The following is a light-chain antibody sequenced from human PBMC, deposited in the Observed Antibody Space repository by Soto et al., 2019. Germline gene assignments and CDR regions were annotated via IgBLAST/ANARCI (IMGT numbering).Light chain of an antibody. CDR2: GAS. CDR3: QQYGSSPWT. V-gene: IGKV3-20*01. J-gene: IGKJ1*01. CDR1: QSVSSTF. Sequence: EIVLTQSPATLSLSPGEGATLSCRASQSVSSTFLAWYQYKPGRPPRHLIYGASSRATDIPDRFSGGGSGTDFTLTIIRLEPEDFAVYYCQQYGSSPWTFGQGTKVEIK.